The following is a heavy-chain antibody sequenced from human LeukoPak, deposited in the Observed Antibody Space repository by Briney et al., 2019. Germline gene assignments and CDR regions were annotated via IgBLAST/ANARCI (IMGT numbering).Heavy chain of an antibody. CDR3: ARGSLDY. J-gene: IGHJ4*02. CDR2: INPNSGGT. Sequence: ASVKVSCKASGYTFTDYYMHSVRQAPGQGLEWMGWINPNSGGTDYAEKFQGRVTMTRDTSISTAYMELSRLRSDDTAVYYCARGSLDYWGQGTLVTVSS. CDR1: GYTFTDYY. V-gene: IGHV1-2*02.